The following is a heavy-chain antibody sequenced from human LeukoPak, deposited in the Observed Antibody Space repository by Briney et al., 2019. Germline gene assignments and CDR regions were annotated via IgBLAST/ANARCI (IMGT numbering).Heavy chain of an antibody. CDR3: VKASTVLKPIDS. CDR2: IGIRT. CDR1: GFTFSTYA. Sequence: GVSLRLSCAASGFTFSTYAMNWVRQAPGKGLEWVSAIGIRTYYADSVKGRFPISRDNSKNTLYLQMNSLRAGETAIYYCVKASTVLKPIDSWGQGTLVTVSS. J-gene: IGHJ4*02. D-gene: IGHD1-14*01. V-gene: IGHV3-23*01.